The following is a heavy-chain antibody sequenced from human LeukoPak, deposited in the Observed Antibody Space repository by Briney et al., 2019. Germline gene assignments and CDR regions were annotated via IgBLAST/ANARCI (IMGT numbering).Heavy chain of an antibody. V-gene: IGHV3-23*01. CDR3: AKGLVHIVATTDSRDY. J-gene: IGHJ4*02. D-gene: IGHD5-12*01. CDR1: GFTFSSYA. Sequence: PGGSLRLSCAASGFTFSSYAMSWVRQAPGKGLEWVSAISGSGGSTYYADSVKGRFTISRDNSKNTLYLQMNSLRAEDTAVYYCAKGLVHIVATTDSRDYWGQGTLVTVSS. CDR2: ISGSGGST.